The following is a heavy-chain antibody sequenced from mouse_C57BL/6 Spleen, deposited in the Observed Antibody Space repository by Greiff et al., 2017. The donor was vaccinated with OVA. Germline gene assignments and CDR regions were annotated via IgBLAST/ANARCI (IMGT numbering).Heavy chain of an antibody. V-gene: IGHV1-52*01. CDR2: IDPSDSET. D-gene: IGHD2-2*01. CDR1: GYTFTSYW. Sequence: QVQLKQPGAELVRPGSSVKLSCKASGYTFTSYWMHWVKQRPIQGLEWIGNIDPSDSETHYNQKFKDKATLTVDKSSSTAYMQLSSLTSEDSAVYYCAGYGYDGGSWFAYWGQGTLVTVSA. CDR3: AGYGYDGGSWFAY. J-gene: IGHJ3*01.